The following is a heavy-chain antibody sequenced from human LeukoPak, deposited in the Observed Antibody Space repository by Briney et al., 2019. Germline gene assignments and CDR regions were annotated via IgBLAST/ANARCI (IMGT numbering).Heavy chain of an antibody. V-gene: IGHV1-18*04. CDR2: ISGYNGDS. CDR3: ARVRWSGVVVVVTPFDF. D-gene: IGHD3-22*01. Sequence: ASVKVSCKASGYTFTGYYMHWVRQAPGQGLEWMGWISGYNGDSKYAQKVQGRVTMTIDTSTSTSFMELRSLKSDDTAVYYCARVRWSGVVVVVTPFDFWGQGTPVTVSS. CDR1: GYTFTGYY. J-gene: IGHJ4*02.